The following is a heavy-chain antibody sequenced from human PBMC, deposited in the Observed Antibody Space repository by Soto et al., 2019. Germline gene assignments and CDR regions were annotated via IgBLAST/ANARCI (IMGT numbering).Heavy chain of an antibody. CDR3: AKGRRDDTLTGFYLTYFDY. CDR1: GFTFSNYA. D-gene: IGHD3-9*01. Sequence: EVQLLESGGGLVQPGSSLRLSCAASGFTFSNYAMSWVRQTPGGGLEWVSSISGSGGSTFYADSVKGRFTISRVNPKNTLYLQMNSLRADDTAVYYCAKGRRDDTLTGFYLTYFDYWGRGTLVTVPS. J-gene: IGHJ4*02. CDR2: ISGSGGST. V-gene: IGHV3-23*01.